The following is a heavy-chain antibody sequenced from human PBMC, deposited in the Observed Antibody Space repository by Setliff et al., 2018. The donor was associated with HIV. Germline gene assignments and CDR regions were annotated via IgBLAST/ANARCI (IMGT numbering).Heavy chain of an antibody. Sequence: GGSLRLSCAASGFTFWSHSMLWVRQAPGKGLEWVASISSSTAAIDYADSVKGRFAISRDNTGNSLYLQMNSLRAEDTAIYYCARKLRPGHGVDVWGQGTTVTVSS. D-gene: IGHD3-10*01. J-gene: IGHJ6*02. V-gene: IGHV3-21*01. CDR2: ISSSTAAI. CDR1: GFTFWSHS. CDR3: ARKLRPGHGVDV.